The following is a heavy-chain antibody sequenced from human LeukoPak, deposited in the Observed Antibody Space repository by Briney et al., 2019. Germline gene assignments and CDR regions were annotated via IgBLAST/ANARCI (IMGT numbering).Heavy chain of an antibody. J-gene: IGHJ5*02. CDR2: INEDGSEK. CDR1: GITFTNYW. V-gene: IGHV3-7*01. D-gene: IGHD6-6*01. Sequence: GGSLRLSCAVSGITFTNYWMIWVRQAPGKGLEWVANINEDGSEKYYVGSVEGRFTISRDNAKNSVFLQMNSLRAEDTAVYYCASSSYSSSSAWGQGTLVTVSS. CDR3: ASSSYSSSSA.